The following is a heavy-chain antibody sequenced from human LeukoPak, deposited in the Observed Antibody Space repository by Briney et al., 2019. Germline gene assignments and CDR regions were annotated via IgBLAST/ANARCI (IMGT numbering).Heavy chain of an antibody. CDR3: ARGLVAATFFDP. V-gene: IGHV1-24*01. CDR2: FDPEDGET. Sequence: ASVKVSCKVSGYTLTELSMHWVRQAPGKGLEWMGGFDPEDGETIYAQKFQGRVTMTRNTSISTAYMELSSLRSEDTAVYYCARGLVAATFFDPWGQGTLVTVSS. CDR1: GYTLTELS. J-gene: IGHJ5*02. D-gene: IGHD2-15*01.